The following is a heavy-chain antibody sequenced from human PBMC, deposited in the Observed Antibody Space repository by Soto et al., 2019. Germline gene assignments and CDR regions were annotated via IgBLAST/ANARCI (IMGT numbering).Heavy chain of an antibody. CDR1: GYTFTCDY. Sequence: ASAKVSFKASGYTFTCDYMHWVRQAPGQGLEWMGWIDPNSGGTNYAQKFQGRVTMTRDTSISTAYMELSRLRSDDTAVYYCAKSITGTTLITWGQGTLVTVSS. D-gene: IGHD1-20*01. CDR3: AKSITGTTLIT. CDR2: IDPNSGGT. V-gene: IGHV1-2*02. J-gene: IGHJ5*02.